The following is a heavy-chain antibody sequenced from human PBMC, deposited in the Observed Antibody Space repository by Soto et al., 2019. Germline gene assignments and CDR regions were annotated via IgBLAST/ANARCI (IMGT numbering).Heavy chain of an antibody. J-gene: IGHJ3*02. Sequence: ASVKVSCKASGYTFTSHYMHWVRQAPGQGLEWMGIVNPGGGNTNYEQKFQGRVTMTRDTSTSTVDMELSSLRSEDTAAYYCARGGRGYDVLTGYYTDAFDIWGQGTMVTVSS. D-gene: IGHD3-9*01. V-gene: IGHV1-46*01. CDR1: GYTFTSHY. CDR2: VNPGGGNT. CDR3: ARGGRGYDVLTGYYTDAFDI.